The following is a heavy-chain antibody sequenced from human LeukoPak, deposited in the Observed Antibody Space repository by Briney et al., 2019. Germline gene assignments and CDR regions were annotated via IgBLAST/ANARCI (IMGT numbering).Heavy chain of an antibody. V-gene: IGHV4-30-2*01. CDR2: IYHSGST. CDR1: GGSISSGGYY. CDR3: ARVRPAAMVDAFDI. Sequence: SETLSLTCTVSGGSISSGGYYGSWIRQPPGKGLEWIWYIYHSGSTYYNPSLKSRVTISVDRSKNQFSLKLSSVTAADTAVYYCARVRPAAMVDAFDIWGQGTMVTVSS. D-gene: IGHD2-2*01. J-gene: IGHJ3*02.